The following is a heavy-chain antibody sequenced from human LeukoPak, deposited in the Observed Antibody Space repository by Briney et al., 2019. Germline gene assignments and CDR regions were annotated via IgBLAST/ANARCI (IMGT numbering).Heavy chain of an antibody. D-gene: IGHD1-7*01. CDR1: GFTVSSNY. CDR2: IYSDGST. CDR3: ARVVTGTTYLRLYYFDS. Sequence: GGSLRLSCAASGFTVSSNYMSWVRQALGKGLEWVSFIYSDGSTYYADSVKGRFTISRDTSKNTLYLQMNSLRAEDTAVYFCARVVTGTTYLRLYYFDSWGQGTLVTVSS. V-gene: IGHV3-53*01. J-gene: IGHJ4*02.